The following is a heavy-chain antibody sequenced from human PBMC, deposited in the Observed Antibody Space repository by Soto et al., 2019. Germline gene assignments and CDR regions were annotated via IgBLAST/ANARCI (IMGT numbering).Heavy chain of an antibody. CDR3: ARGYYDSSGYSYYFDY. CDR1: GGSISSYY. V-gene: IGHV4-59*01. CDR2: IYYSGRT. D-gene: IGHD3-22*01. J-gene: IGHJ4*02. Sequence: SETLSLTCTVSGGSISSYYWSWIRQPPGKGLEWIGYIYYSGRTNYNPSLKSRVTISVDTSKNQFSLKLSSVTAADTAVYYCARGYYDSSGYSYYFDYWGQGTLVTVSS.